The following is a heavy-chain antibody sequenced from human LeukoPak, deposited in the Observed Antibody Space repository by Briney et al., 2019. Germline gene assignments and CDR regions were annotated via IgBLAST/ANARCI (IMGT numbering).Heavy chain of an antibody. J-gene: IGHJ4*02. D-gene: IGHD3-16*01. Sequence: PGGSLRLSCAVSGFSVTNNYMSWVRQAPGKGLEWVSVFYVGGATYYADSVKGRFTISRDNSENTLYLQMKSLRAEDTALYYCATGEYYFDFWGQGTLVTVSS. CDR1: GFSVTNNY. CDR3: ATGEYYFDF. CDR2: FYVGGAT. V-gene: IGHV3-53*01.